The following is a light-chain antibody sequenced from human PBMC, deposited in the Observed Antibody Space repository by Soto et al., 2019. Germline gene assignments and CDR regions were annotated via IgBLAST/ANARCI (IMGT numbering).Light chain of an antibody. J-gene: IGKJ4*01. CDR2: TAS. CDR1: QGISNS. CDR3: QKYNSAPLT. V-gene: IGKV1-27*01. Sequence: DIQMTQSPSSLSASVGDRVTITCRASQGISNSLAWYQQKPGKVPKLLIYTASTLQSGVPSRFSGRGFGTDFALTITSLQPEDVANYYCQKYNSAPLTFGGGTKVEIK.